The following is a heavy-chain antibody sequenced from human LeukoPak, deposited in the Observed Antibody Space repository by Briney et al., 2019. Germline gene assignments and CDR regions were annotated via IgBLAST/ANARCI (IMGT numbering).Heavy chain of an antibody. D-gene: IGHD5-18*01. V-gene: IGHV3-69-1*01. Sequence: KARGSMRLSCAASRFTFSSYTMNWVSQAPGKGLEWVSTVSAGSDVHYADSVKGRFTISRDNAKNSLYLQMNSLRDEDTAVYYCARDGLHTAHFDYWGHGTLVTVSS. J-gene: IGHJ4*01. CDR1: RFTFSSYT. CDR3: ARDGLHTAHFDY. CDR2: VSAGSDV.